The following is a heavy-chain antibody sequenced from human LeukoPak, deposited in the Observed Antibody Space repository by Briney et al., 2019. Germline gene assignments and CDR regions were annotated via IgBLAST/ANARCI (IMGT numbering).Heavy chain of an antibody. Sequence: GGSLRLSCVASRFTFSHYWMSWVRQAPGKGLEWVANINQDGSKKRYADSMKGRFTISRDNAKESLFLQLSSLRAEDTAVYYCAKWGPYCVGDYCPALDSWGPGTLVTVSS. CDR2: INQDGSKK. D-gene: IGHD2-21*02. CDR3: AKWGPYCVGDYCPALDS. J-gene: IGHJ4*02. CDR1: RFTFSHYW. V-gene: IGHV3-7*01.